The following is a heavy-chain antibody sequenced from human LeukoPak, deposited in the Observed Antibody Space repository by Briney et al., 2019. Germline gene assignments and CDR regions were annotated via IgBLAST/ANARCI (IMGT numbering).Heavy chain of an antibody. V-gene: IGHV4-4*07. D-gene: IGHD4-23*01. Sequence: PSETLSLTCTVSGDSISGYYWGWIRQPAGKGLEWIGRIYSSGSTDLNPSLKSRVTMSVDTSKSQFSLTLNSVTAADTAVYFCAREASVETHSGYYYDYWGPGALVTVSS. CDR1: GDSISGYY. CDR3: AREASVETHSGYYYDY. CDR2: IYSSGST. J-gene: IGHJ4*02.